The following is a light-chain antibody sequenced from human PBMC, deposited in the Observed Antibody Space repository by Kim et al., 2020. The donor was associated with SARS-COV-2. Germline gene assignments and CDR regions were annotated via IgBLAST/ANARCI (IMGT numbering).Light chain of an antibody. J-gene: IGKJ1*01. CDR3: QQYNNWWT. V-gene: IGKV3-15*01. CDR2: GAS. CDR1: QSVSSS. Sequence: SVSAGERATLSCRARQSVSSSLAWYQQKPGQAPRLLIYGASTRATGIPARFSGSGSGTEFTLTISSLQSEDFAVYYCQQYNNWWTFGQGTKVDIK.